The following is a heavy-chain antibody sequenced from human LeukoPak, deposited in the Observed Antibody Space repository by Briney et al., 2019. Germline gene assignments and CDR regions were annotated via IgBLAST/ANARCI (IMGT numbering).Heavy chain of an antibody. Sequence: ASVKVSCKASGYTFTSYAMHWVRQAPGQRLEWMGWINAGNGNTKYSQEFQGRVTITRDTSASTAYMELSSLRSEDTAVYYCASGGDSSGYYYPWGQGTLVTVSS. CDR2: INAGNGNT. J-gene: IGHJ5*02. D-gene: IGHD3-22*01. CDR3: ASGGDSSGYYYP. CDR1: GYTFTSYA. V-gene: IGHV1-3*01.